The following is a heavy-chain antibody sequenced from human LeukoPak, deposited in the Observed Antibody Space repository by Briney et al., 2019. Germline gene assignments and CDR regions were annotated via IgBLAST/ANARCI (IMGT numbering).Heavy chain of an antibody. D-gene: IGHD2-2*01. J-gene: IGHJ5*02. V-gene: IGHV4-59*01. CDR2: IYYSGST. Sequence: SETLSLTCTVSGGSISSYYWRWIRQPPGKGLEWIGYIYYSGSTNYNPSLKSRVTISVDTSKNQFSLKLSSVTAADTAVYYCARATGEEGVPAAKRFRPNAPRFDPWGQGTLVTVSS. CDR3: ARATGEEGVPAAKRFRPNAPRFDP. CDR1: GGSISSYY.